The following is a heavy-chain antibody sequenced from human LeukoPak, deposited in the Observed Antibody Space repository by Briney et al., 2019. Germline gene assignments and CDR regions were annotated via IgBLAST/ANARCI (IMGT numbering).Heavy chain of an antibody. Sequence: GESLKISCKASGYVFIRHWIGWVRQVPGKGLERMGVIHPEDSYSRYNAAFQGQATLSVDESTSTAYLQLSSLKASDTAIYYCARQNHYHYYMDVWGRGTTVTVSS. CDR1: GYVFIRHW. J-gene: IGHJ6*03. D-gene: IGHD3-3*01. V-gene: IGHV5-51*01. CDR2: IHPEDSYS. CDR3: ARQNHYHYYMDV.